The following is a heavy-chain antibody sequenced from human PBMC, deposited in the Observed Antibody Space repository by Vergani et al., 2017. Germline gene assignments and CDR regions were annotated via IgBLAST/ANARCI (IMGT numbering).Heavy chain of an antibody. Sequence: QVQLVQSGAEVKKPGSSVKVSCKASGGTFSSYTISWVRQAPGQGLEWMGRIIPILGIANYAQKFQGRVTITADKSTSTAYMELSSLRSDDTAVYYCAGVRPGVVVPAVNWFDPWGQGTLVTVSS. CDR2: IIPILGIA. D-gene: IGHD2-2*01. V-gene: IGHV1-69*02. CDR1: GGTFSSYT. CDR3: AGVRPGVVVPAVNWFDP. J-gene: IGHJ5*02.